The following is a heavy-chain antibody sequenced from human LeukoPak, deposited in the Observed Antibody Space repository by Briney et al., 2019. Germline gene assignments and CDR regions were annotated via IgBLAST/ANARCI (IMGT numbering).Heavy chain of an antibody. V-gene: IGHV4-34*01. CDR1: GGSFSGYY. J-gene: IGHJ1*01. D-gene: IGHD3-16*01. CDR3: ARRPIRGGRYFQH. CDR2: INHSGST. Sequence: SETLSLTCAVYGGSFSGYYWSWIRQPPGKGLEWIGEINHSGSTNYNPSLKSRVTISVDTSKNQFSLKLSSVTAADTAVYYCARRPIRGGRYFQHWGQSTLVTVSS.